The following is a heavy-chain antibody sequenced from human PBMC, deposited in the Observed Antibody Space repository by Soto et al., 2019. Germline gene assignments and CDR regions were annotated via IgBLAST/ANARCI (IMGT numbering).Heavy chain of an antibody. J-gene: IGHJ6*02. CDR3: ASLEYYYGMDV. CDR2: IYHSGST. V-gene: IGHV4-4*02. CDR1: GGSISSSNW. Sequence: SETLSLTCAVSGGSISSSNWWSWVRQPPGKGLEWIGEIYHSGSTNYNPSLKSRVTISVDKSKNQFSLKLSSVTTADTAVYYCASLEYYYGMDVWGQGTTVTVSS.